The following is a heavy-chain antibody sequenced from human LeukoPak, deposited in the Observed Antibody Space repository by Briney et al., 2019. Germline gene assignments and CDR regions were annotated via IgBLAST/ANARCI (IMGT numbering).Heavy chain of an antibody. CDR2: MYYSGST. Sequence: SETLSLTCTVSGDSISSSNYYWGWIRQSPGRGLEWIGSMYYSGSTYYNPSLKSRVTISVDTSKNQFSLKLSSVTAADTAVYYCARHEVSVGAFDIWGQGTMVTVSS. V-gene: IGHV4-39*01. CDR3: ARHEVSVGAFDI. D-gene: IGHD1-26*01. J-gene: IGHJ3*02. CDR1: GDSISSSNYY.